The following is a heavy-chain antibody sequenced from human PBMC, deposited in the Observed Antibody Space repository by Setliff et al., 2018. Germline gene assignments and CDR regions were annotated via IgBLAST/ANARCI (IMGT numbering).Heavy chain of an antibody. CDR3: ASPQAVGNYLGH. D-gene: IGHD6-19*01. J-gene: IGHJ4*02. CDR2: IWDDGVKK. CDR1: GFTFSTYR. V-gene: IGHV3-33*08. Sequence: GGSLRLSCAASGFTFSTYRMHWVRQAPGKGLEWVAVIWDDGVKKYHADPVKGRFTVSRDNAKNSLYLQMSSLRAEDTAIYYCASPQAVGNYLGHWGQGTLVTVSS.